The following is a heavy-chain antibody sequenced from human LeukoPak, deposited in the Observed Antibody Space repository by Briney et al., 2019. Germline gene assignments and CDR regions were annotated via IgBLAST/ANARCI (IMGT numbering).Heavy chain of an antibody. D-gene: IGHD1-14*01. CDR3: AKVSGGGLYYDGMDV. V-gene: IGHV3-23*01. CDR2: ISGSGGTT. J-gene: IGHJ6*02. CDR1: GFTFNNYA. Sequence: GGSLRLSCAASGFTFNNYAMNWVRQAPGKGLEWVSVISGSGGTTYYADSVKGRFTISKDSSKNTLYLQMNSLRAEDTAVYYCAKVSGGGLYYDGMDVWGQGTTVTVSS.